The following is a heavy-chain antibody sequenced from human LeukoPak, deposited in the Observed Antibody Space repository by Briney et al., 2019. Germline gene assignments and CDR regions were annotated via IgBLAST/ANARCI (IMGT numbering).Heavy chain of an antibody. CDR1: GDSITSGRYY. J-gene: IGHJ4*02. V-gene: IGHV4-61*02. CDR2: IYSSGRT. D-gene: IGHD3-10*01. CDR3: ARQTGSGLFSLP. Sequence: SETLSLTCTVSGDSITSGRYYWSWIRQPAGKGLEWIGRIYSSGRTNYNPSLKSRVTISIDTSKNQFSLRLSSVTAADTAVYYCARQTGSGLFSLPGGQGTLVTVSS.